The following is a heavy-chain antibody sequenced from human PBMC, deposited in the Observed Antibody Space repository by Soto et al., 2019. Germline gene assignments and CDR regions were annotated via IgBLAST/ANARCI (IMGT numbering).Heavy chain of an antibody. CDR1: GGSISSSSYY. CDR3: ARHKWVLRFGEFGNWFDP. J-gene: IGHJ5*02. CDR2: IYYSGST. D-gene: IGHD3-10*01. Sequence: QLQLQESGPGLVKPSETLSLTCTVSGGSISSSSYYWGWIRQPPGKGLEWIGSIYYSGSTYYNPSLKSRSTLSVDPSKNQFSRKLSSVTAADTAVYYCARHKWVLRFGEFGNWFDPWGQGTLVTVSS. V-gene: IGHV4-39*01.